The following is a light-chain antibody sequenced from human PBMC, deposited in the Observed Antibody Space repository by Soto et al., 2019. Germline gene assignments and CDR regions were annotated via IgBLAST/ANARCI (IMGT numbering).Light chain of an antibody. Sequence: EVVMTQSPATVSVSPREGVTLSCRASQTISNDLAWYQQKPGQAPRLLIYGASTRATGVPARFSGGGSGTEFTLTISSLQSEDFAFYYCQQNNKWPPVTFGGGTKVDIK. CDR2: GAS. CDR1: QTISND. J-gene: IGKJ4*01. V-gene: IGKV3-15*01. CDR3: QQNNKWPPVT.